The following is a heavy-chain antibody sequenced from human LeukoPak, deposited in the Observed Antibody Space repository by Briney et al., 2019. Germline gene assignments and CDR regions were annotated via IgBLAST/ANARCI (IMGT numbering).Heavy chain of an antibody. CDR1: GGSISSGSYY. CDR3: ARDGDSGSYIDS. D-gene: IGHD1-26*01. CDR2: IYTSGST. Sequence: SQTLSLTCTVSGGSISSGSYYGSWIRQPAGKGLECIERIYTSGSTNYNPSLKSRVTMSVDTSKNQFSLKLSSVTAADTAVYYGARDGDSGSYIDSWGEGTLVTVSS. V-gene: IGHV4-61*02. J-gene: IGHJ4*02.